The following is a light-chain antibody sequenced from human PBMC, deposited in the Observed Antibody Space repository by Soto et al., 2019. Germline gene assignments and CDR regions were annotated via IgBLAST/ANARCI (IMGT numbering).Light chain of an antibody. CDR1: SSDVGGYNY. Sequence: QSALTQPPSASGSPGQSVTISCTGTSSDVGGYNYVSWYQQRPGKAPKVLIYDVTQRPSGVPDRFSGSKSGNTASLTVSGLQAEDEADYYCTSYGGSNNLIFGGGTKLTVL. CDR3: TSYGGSNNLI. CDR2: DVT. V-gene: IGLV2-8*01. J-gene: IGLJ2*01.